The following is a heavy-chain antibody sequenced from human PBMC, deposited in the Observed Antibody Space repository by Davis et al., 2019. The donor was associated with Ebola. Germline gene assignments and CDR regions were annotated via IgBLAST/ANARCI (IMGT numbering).Heavy chain of an antibody. CDR1: VITFSSYA. Sequence: PGGSLRLSCTDSVITFSSYAMTWVRQAPGKGLEWVSGINWNGGSTGYANSVKGRFTISRDNTKNSLYLRMNSLRAEDTALYLCARANAVTGYSRFDPWGQGTLVTVSS. CDR3: ARANAVTGYSRFDP. CDR2: INWNGGST. V-gene: IGHV3-20*01. D-gene: IGHD3-9*01. J-gene: IGHJ5*02.